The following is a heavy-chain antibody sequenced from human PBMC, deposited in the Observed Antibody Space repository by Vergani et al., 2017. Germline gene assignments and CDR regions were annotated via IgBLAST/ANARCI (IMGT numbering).Heavy chain of an antibody. CDR2: IYPVDSEV. Sequence: EVQLVQSGADVRRPGETLKISCMGSGYPFSTYWIGWVRQRPGRGLEWMGIIYPVDSEVKSNPTFRGQVIFSVDTSVNTAYLQWRRLQDSDTATYFCAGGGHGSENGGALQLWGQGTNITVSS. J-gene: IGHJ3*01. CDR1: GYPFSTYW. D-gene: IGHD3-10*01. V-gene: IGHV5-51*01. CDR3: AGGGHGSENGGALQL.